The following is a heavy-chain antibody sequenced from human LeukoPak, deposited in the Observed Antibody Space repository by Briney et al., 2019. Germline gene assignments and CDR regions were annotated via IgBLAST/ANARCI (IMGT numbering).Heavy chain of an antibody. CDR3: AKGKNTGSYLSHVDY. J-gene: IGHJ4*02. CDR2: IRYDGRNK. Sequence: GGSLRLFCAASGFTFSTYGMHWVRQAPGKGLEWVAFIRYDGRNKYYADSVKGRFTISRDNSKNTLCLQMNSLRTEDTALYYCAKGKNTGSYLSHVDYWGQGTLVTVSS. V-gene: IGHV3-30*02. CDR1: GFTFSTYG. D-gene: IGHD3-10*01.